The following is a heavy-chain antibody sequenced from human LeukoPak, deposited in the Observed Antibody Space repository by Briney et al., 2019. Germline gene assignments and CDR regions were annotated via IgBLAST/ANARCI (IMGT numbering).Heavy chain of an antibody. CDR3: ARPRGCGTATCNNFDY. CDR2: TYSNGRT. J-gene: IGHJ4*02. Sequence: PGGSLRLSCAASGFTFSSYAMSWVRQAPGKGLEWVSVTYSNGRTYYADSVKGRFTISRDISKNTLYLQMNSLRAEDTAVYYCARPRGCGTATCNNFDYWGQGTLVSVSS. CDR1: GFTFSSYA. D-gene: IGHD2-21*01. V-gene: IGHV3-53*01.